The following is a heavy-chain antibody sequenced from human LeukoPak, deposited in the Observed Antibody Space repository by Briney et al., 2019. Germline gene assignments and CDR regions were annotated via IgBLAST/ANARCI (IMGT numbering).Heavy chain of an antibody. CDR2: IKGDGRDT. J-gene: IGHJ4*02. Sequence: GGSLRLSCAASGFTFSGHYMHWVRQAPGKGLVWVSHIKGDGRDTRYADSVEGRFIISRDNAKKTLYLQMNSLRAEDTGVYFCARDHRWSYDYWGQGTLVTVSS. D-gene: IGHD1-26*01. CDR3: ARDHRWSYDY. CDR1: GFTFSGHY. V-gene: IGHV3-74*01.